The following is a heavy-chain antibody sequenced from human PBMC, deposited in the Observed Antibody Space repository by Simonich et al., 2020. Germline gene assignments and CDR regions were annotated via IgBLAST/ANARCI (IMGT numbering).Heavy chain of an antibody. CDR3: ARNRLDY. CDR1: GFTFSSYE. CDR2: ISSSGSTR. J-gene: IGHJ4*02. V-gene: IGHV3-48*03. Sequence: EVQLVESGGGLVQPGGSLRLSCAASGFTFSSYEMNWVRQAPVKGLEWVSYISSSGSTRYYADAGKGRFNISRDNAKNSLYLQRNSLRAEDTAVYYCARNRLDYWGQGTLVTVSS.